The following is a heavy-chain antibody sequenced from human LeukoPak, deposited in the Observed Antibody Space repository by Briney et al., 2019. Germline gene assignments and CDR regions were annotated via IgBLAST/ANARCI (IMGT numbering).Heavy chain of an antibody. CDR3: AKSLGVGGYTRYKGFDQ. CDR1: GFTFSSYW. Sequence: GGSLRLSCAASGFTFSSYWMNWVRQAPGKGLEWVSSISNSDGSSHYADFVKGRFTISRDNSKNTLHLQMNSLRAEDTAVYYCAKSLGVGGYTRYKGFDQWGQGTLVTVSS. CDR2: ISNSDGSS. D-gene: IGHD3-16*02. V-gene: IGHV3-23*01. J-gene: IGHJ4*02.